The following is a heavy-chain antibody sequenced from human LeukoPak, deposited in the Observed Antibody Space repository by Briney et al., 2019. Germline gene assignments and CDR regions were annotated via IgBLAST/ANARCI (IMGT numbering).Heavy chain of an antibody. J-gene: IGHJ4*02. CDR2: IFYSGST. D-gene: IGHD6-13*01. CDR3: ARRSSWAFGY. V-gene: IGHV4-39*01. Sequence: PSETLSLTCTVSGGSISSSDYSWHWIRQPPGKGLEWIGSIFYSGSTYYNPSLKSRFTISVDTSKNQFSLKLSSVTAAYTAVYYCARRSSWAFGYWGQGTLVAVSS. CDR1: GGSISSSDYS.